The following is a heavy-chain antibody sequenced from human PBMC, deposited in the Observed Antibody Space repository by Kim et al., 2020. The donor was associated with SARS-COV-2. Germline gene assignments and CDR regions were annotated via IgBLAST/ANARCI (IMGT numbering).Heavy chain of an antibody. CDR1: GFTFSSYS. J-gene: IGHJ4*02. CDR3: ATGAYYYDSSGYWGYFDY. Sequence: GGSLRLSCAASGFTFSSYSMNWVRQAPGKGLEWVSSISSSSSYIYYADSVKGRFTISRDNAKNSLYLQMNSLRAEDTAVYYCATGAYYYDSSGYWGYFDYWGQGTLVTVSS. CDR2: ISSSSSYI. V-gene: IGHV3-21*01. D-gene: IGHD3-22*01.